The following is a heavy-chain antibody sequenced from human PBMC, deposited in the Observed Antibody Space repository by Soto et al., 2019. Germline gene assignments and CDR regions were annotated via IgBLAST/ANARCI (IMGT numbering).Heavy chain of an antibody. CDR2: IWYDGTEK. V-gene: IGHV3-33*01. CDR1: GFTVSTHA. CDR3: ARDAIRVATIIDY. J-gene: IGHJ4*02. D-gene: IGHD5-12*01. Sequence: QVQLVESGGGVVQPGRSLRLSCAASGFTVSTHAMHWVRQAPGKGLEWVAVIWYDGTEKHYADSVKGRFTISRDNSKSMLFLQINSLTAEDTAIYYCARDAIRVATIIDYWGQGTLVTVSS.